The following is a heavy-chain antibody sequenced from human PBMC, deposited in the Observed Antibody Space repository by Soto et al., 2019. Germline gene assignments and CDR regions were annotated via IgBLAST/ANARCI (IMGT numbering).Heavy chain of an antibody. J-gene: IGHJ4*02. CDR3: ARHRPRDYGDFEFDY. CDR1: GFTVSSNY. Sequence: EVQLVESGGGLVQPGGSLRLSCAASGFTVSSNYMSWVRQAPGKGLEWVSVIYIGRSTYYADSVKGRFTISRDNSKNTLYLQMNSLRAEDTAVYYCARHRPRDYGDFEFDYWGQGTLVTVSS. V-gene: IGHV3-66*04. D-gene: IGHD4-17*01. CDR2: IYIGRST.